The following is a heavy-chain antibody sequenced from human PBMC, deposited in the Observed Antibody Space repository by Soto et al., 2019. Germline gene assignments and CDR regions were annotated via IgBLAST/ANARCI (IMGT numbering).Heavy chain of an antibody. Sequence: PSETLSLTCTVSGGSINNYYWSWIRRPPGKGLEWIAYIYYSGSTNYNPSFKSRVIVSVDTSRNQFALKLNSVTAADTAVYYCARWHSSSGYYGMDVWGQGTTVTVSS. D-gene: IGHD6-25*01. CDR3: ARWHSSSGYYGMDV. V-gene: IGHV4-59*01. CDR1: GGSINNYY. CDR2: IYYSGST. J-gene: IGHJ6*02.